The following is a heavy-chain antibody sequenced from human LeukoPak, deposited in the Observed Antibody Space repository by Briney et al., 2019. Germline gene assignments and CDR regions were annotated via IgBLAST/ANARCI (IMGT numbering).Heavy chain of an antibody. V-gene: IGHV4-39*01. CDR1: GGSISSSSYY. CDR3: AEDYGSGRDDGAFDI. J-gene: IGHJ3*02. Sequence: PSETLSLTCTVSGGSISSSSYYWGWIRQPPGKGLEWIGSIYYSGSTYYNPSLKSRVTISVDTSKNQFSLKLSSVTAADTAVYYCAEDYGSGRDDGAFDIWGQGTMVTVFS. CDR2: IYYSGST. D-gene: IGHD3-10*01.